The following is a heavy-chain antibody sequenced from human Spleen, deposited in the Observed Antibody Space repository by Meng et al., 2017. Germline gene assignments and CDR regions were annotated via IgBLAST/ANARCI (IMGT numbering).Heavy chain of an antibody. D-gene: IGHD6-19*01. Sequence: QVQLQESGPGLVKPSQTLSLSCSVSGDSISNTESYWGWIRQPPGKGLEWIGYKHYSGTTYYNPSLQSRVSMSVDTSKNQFSLKLSSVTAADTAVYYCVRSSAWVRTGFDPWGQGTLVTVSS. CDR3: VRSSAWVRTGFDP. J-gene: IGHJ5*02. CDR2: KHYSGTT. CDR1: GDSISNTESY. V-gene: IGHV4-30-4*01.